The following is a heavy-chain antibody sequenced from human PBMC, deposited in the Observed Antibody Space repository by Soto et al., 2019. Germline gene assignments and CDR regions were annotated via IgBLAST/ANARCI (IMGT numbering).Heavy chain of an antibody. CDR2: IYHSGST. CDR1: GGSLSSNW. CDR3: ARHSGSYFRDY. D-gene: IGHD1-26*01. V-gene: IGHV4-4*02. Sequence: PSETQSLTCVVSGGSLSSNWWSWVRQPPGKGLEWIGEIYHSGSTNYNPSLKSRVTISVDKSKNQFSLNLNSVTAADTAVYYCARHSGSYFRDYWGQGTLVTVSS. J-gene: IGHJ4*02.